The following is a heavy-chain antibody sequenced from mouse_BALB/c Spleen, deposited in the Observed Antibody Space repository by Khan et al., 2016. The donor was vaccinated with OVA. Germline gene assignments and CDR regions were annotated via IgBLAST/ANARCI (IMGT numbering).Heavy chain of an antibody. Sequence: QVQLQQSGAELVRPGSSVKISCKTSGYAFSDFWMNWVKQRPGQGLEWIGQIYPGDGEICYNGRFKGNATLTADKSSSTASMQLSSLTSEDSAVYFGARSGYGGFAYWGQGTLVTVSA. CDR1: GYAFSDFW. CDR3: ARSGYGGFAY. V-gene: IGHV1-80*01. CDR2: IYPGDGEI. D-gene: IGHD1-1*02. J-gene: IGHJ3*01.